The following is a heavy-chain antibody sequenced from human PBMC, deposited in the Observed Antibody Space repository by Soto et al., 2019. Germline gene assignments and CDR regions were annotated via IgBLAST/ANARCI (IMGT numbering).Heavy chain of an antibody. D-gene: IGHD6-13*01. CDR3: AKDRIAAAGIWYFDL. CDR1: GFTFSSYG. V-gene: IGHV3-30*18. Sequence: QVQLVESGGGVVQPGRSLRLSCAASGFTFSSYGMHWVRQAPGKGLEWVAVISYDGSNKYYADSVKGRFTISRDNSKNTLYLQMNSLRAEDTAVYYCAKDRIAAAGIWYFDLWGRGTLVTVSS. CDR2: ISYDGSNK. J-gene: IGHJ2*01.